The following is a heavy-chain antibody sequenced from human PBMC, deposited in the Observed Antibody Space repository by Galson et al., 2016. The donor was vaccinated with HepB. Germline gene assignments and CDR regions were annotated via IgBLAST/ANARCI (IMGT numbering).Heavy chain of an antibody. CDR1: GGSISSYR. CDR2: INNDGSTT. D-gene: IGHD1-7*01. CDR3: VTISGITLPDY. Sequence: ETLSLTCTVSGGSISSYRWTWIRQPPGKGLVWVAHINNDGSTTNYADSVKGRFTISRDNAKNTLYLEMNTLRVDDTAVYYCVTISGITLPDYWGQGTLVTVSS. J-gene: IGHJ4*02. V-gene: IGHV3-74*01.